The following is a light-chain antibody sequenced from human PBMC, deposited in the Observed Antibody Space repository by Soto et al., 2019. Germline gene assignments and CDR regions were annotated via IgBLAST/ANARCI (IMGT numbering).Light chain of an antibody. CDR3: SSYSSSATLYV. Sequence: QSALIQPASVSGSPGQSISISCTGTSSDIGGSKYVSWYQQHPGTAPKLLIYEVTYRPSGVSDRFSGSKSGNTASLTVSGLQAEDEADYYCSSYSSSATLYVFGTGTKLTVL. V-gene: IGLV2-14*01. CDR1: SSDIGGSKY. J-gene: IGLJ1*01. CDR2: EVT.